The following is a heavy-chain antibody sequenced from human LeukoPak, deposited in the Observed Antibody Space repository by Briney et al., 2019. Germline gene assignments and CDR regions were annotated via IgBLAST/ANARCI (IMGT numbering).Heavy chain of an antibody. Sequence: ASVKVSCKASGYTFTGYYIHWVRQAPGQGLEWMGWINPNSGGTNYGQKFQGRVIMTRDTSISTAYMELSGLRSDDTAIYYCARGKLAAPGRTGYNWFDPWGQGTLVTVSS. V-gene: IGHV1-2*02. D-gene: IGHD6-13*01. CDR1: GYTFTGYY. CDR2: INPNSGGT. J-gene: IGHJ5*02. CDR3: ARGKLAAPGRTGYNWFDP.